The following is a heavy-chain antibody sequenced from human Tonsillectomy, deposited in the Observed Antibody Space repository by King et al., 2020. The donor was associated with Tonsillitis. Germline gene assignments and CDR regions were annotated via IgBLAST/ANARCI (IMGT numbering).Heavy chain of an antibody. CDR2: IYPDDSDT. J-gene: IGHJ4*02. V-gene: IGHV5-51*01. CDR1: GYSFANYW. Sequence: VQLVESGAEVKKPGESLKISCKASGYSFANYWVAWVRQMPGKGLEWMGIIYPDDSDTRYSPSFQGQVTISADKSISTAYLQWSSLKASDTAIYYCAKPLSSGYSFGPFDSWGQGTLVTVSS. CDR3: AKPLSSGYSFGPFDS. D-gene: IGHD5-18*01.